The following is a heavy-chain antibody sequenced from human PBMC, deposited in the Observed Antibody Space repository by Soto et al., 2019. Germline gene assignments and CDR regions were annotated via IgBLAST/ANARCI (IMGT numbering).Heavy chain of an antibody. CDR3: ARDGSTSWYSYDYHGMDV. J-gene: IGHJ6*02. D-gene: IGHD5-18*01. V-gene: IGHV3-7*05. Sequence: EVQLVDSGGGLVQPVGSMRLSCAASGFTFRTYWLSWVRQVPGKGLEWVANINLDGSEKNYVDSVKGRFTISRDNARNSLYLQMSSLRAEDTALYYCARDGSTSWYSYDYHGMDVWGQGTTVTVYS. CDR1: GFTFRTYW. CDR2: INLDGSEK.